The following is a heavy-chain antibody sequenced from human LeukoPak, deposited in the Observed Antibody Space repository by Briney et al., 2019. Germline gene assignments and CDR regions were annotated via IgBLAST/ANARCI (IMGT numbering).Heavy chain of an antibody. CDR3: ARAQTYGDSRLPLDY. J-gene: IGHJ4*02. Sequence: GTLSLTCAVSGGSISSSNWWSWVRQAPGKGLEWVSGINWNGGSTGYADSVEGRFTISRDNAKNSQYLQMNSLRVEDTALYYCARAQTYGDSRLPLDYWGQGTLVTVSS. CDR1: GGSISSSNW. V-gene: IGHV3-20*04. D-gene: IGHD2-21*02. CDR2: INWNGGST.